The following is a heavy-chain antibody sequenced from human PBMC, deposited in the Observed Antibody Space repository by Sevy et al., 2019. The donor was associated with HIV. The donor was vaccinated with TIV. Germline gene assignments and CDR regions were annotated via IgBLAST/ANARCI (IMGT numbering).Heavy chain of an antibody. J-gene: IGHJ4*02. CDR2: ISSSSSTI. V-gene: IGHV3-48*02. CDR1: GFTFSSYS. CDR3: ARSGAILIGSRGPFDY. Sequence: GGSLRLSCAASGFTFSSYSMNWVRQAPGKGLEWVSYISSSSSTIYYADSVKGRFTISRDNAKNSLYLQMNSLRDEDTAVYYCARSGAILIGSRGPFDYWGQGTLVTVSS. D-gene: IGHD1-26*01.